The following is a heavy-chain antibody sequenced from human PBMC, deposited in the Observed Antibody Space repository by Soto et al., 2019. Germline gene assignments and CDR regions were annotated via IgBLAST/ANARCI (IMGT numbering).Heavy chain of an antibody. CDR2: IYYSGST. J-gene: IGHJ5*02. CDR1: GGSISSGGYY. D-gene: IGHD3-22*01. V-gene: IGHV4-31*03. CDR3: ARSCGYYDSSGYCWFDP. Sequence: SETLSLTCTVSGGSISSGGYYWSWIRQHPGKGLEWIGYIYYSGSTYYNPSLKSRVTISVDTSKNQFSLKLSSVTAADTAVYYCARSCGYYDSSGYCWFDPWGQGTLVTVSS.